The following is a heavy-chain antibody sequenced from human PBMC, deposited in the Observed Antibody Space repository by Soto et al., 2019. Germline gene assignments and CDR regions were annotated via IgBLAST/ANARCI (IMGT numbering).Heavy chain of an antibody. V-gene: IGHV5-51*01. CDR2: IYPGDFDT. D-gene: IGHD1-26*01. CDR3: ARLAGAIAEPIDC. J-gene: IGHJ4*02. Sequence: ESLKISCKGSGYSFTNYWIGWVRQMPGKGLEWMGIIYPGDFDTRYSPSFQGQVTISADKSITTAYLQWSSLKASDSAMYYCARLAGAIAEPIDCWGQGTLV. CDR1: GYSFTNYW.